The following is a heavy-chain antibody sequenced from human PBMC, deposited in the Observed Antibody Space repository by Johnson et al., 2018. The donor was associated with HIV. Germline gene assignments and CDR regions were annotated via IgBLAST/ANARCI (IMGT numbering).Heavy chain of an antibody. V-gene: IGHV3-30*04. CDR2: ISYDGSNK. CDR1: GFTFSSYA. D-gene: IGHD6-13*01. Sequence: QVQLVESGGGVVQPGRSLRLSCAASGFTFSSYAMHWVRQAPGKGLEWVAVISYDGSNKYYADSVTGRFTISRDNSKNTLYLQMNSLRAEDTAVYYCARDESSRLQLTGNDAFDIWGQGTMVTVSS. CDR3: ARDESSRLQLTGNDAFDI. J-gene: IGHJ3*02.